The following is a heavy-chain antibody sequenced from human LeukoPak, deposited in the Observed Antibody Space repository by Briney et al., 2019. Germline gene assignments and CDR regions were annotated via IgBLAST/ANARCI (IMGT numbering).Heavy chain of an antibody. Sequence: SETLSLTCAVYGGSFSGYCWSWIRQPPGKGLEWIGEINHSGSTNYNPSLKSRVTISVDTSKNQFSLKLSSVTAADTAVYYCARGRRVVPAATRIYYFDYWGQGTLVTVSS. J-gene: IGHJ4*02. CDR3: ARGRRVVPAATRIYYFDY. CDR2: INHSGST. CDR1: GGSFSGYC. V-gene: IGHV4-34*01. D-gene: IGHD2-2*01.